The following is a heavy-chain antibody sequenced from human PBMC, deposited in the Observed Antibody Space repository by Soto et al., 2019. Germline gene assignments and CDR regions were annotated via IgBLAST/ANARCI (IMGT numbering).Heavy chain of an antibody. V-gene: IGHV3-23*01. Sequence: GGSLRLSCAASGFTFSSYAMSWVRQAPGKGLERVSGISGSGGSTYYADSVKGRFTISRDNSKNTLYLQMNSLRADDTAVYYCSRRYYYDSGYYFDYWGQGTLVTVSS. J-gene: IGHJ4*02. CDR3: SRRYYYDSGYYFDY. CDR2: ISGSGGST. D-gene: IGHD3-22*01. CDR1: GFTFSSYA.